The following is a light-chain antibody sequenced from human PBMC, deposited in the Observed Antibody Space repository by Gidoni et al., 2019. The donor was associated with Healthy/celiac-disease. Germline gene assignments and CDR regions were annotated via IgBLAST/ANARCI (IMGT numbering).Light chain of an antibody. Sequence: EIVLTQSPGTLSLSPGERATLSCRASQSVSSNYLAWYQQKPGQAPRLLIDGASSRATGIPDRCSGSGSGTDFTLTISRLEPEDFAVYYWQQYGSPHTFGQGTKLEIK. CDR1: QSVSSNY. CDR2: GAS. V-gene: IGKV3-20*01. J-gene: IGKJ2*01. CDR3: QQYGSPHT.